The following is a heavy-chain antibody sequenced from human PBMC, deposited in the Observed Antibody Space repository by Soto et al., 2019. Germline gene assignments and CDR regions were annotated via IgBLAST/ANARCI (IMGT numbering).Heavy chain of an antibody. CDR2: IFPSDSDT. J-gene: IGHJ4*02. V-gene: IGHV5-51*01. D-gene: IGHD5-18*01. CDR1: EYSFASYW. CDR3: ARRPEGQQREDFDH. Sequence: PGQSLKISCKGSEYSFASYWIAWVRQRPGKGLEWMGRIFPSDSDTRYSPSFEGQVTISADKSTSTAFLQWSSLKASDTAKYYCARRPEGQQREDFDHWGQGTLVTVSS.